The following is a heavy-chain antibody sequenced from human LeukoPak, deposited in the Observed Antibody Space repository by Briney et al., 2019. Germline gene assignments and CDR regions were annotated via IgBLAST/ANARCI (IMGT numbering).Heavy chain of an antibody. V-gene: IGHV3-33*07. J-gene: IGHJ4*02. D-gene: IGHD6-13*01. CDR2: IWFDGSTK. CDR3: ARDEGIASYFDY. Sequence: PGRSLRLSCAASGFTFSSYGMYWVRQAPGKGLEWTAVIWFDGSTKYYADSVKGRFTISRDNSKNTLYLQMNSLRDDDTAVYYCARDEGIASYFDYWGQGTLVTVSS. CDR1: GFTFSSYG.